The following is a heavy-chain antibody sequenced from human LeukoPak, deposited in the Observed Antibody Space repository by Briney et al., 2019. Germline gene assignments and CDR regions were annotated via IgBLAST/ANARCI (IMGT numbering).Heavy chain of an antibody. Sequence: SETLSLTXTVSGGSISSYYWSWIRQPPGKGLEWIGYIYYSGSTNYNPSLKSRVTISVDTSKNQFSLKLSSVTAADTAVYYCARDFGVAAFDIWGQGTMVTVSS. D-gene: IGHD3-16*01. CDR3: ARDFGVAAFDI. V-gene: IGHV4-59*01. CDR1: GGSISSYY. J-gene: IGHJ3*02. CDR2: IYYSGST.